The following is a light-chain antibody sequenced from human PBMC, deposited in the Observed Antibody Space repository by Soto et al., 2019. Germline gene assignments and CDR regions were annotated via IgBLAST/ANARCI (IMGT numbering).Light chain of an antibody. CDR2: GAS. CDR3: QQYGSSART. V-gene: IGKV3-20*01. J-gene: IGKJ1*01. CDR1: QSVGNN. Sequence: EIVMTQSPATLSVSPGERTTLYCRASQSVGNNLAWYQQKPGQAPRLLIYGASSRATGIPDRFSGSGSGTDFTLTISRLEPEDFAVYYCQQYGSSARTFGQGTKVDIK.